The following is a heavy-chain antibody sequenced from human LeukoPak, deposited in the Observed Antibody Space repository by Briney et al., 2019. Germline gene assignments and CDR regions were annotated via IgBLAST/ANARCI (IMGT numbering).Heavy chain of an antibody. V-gene: IGHV4-34*01. CDR2: INHSGST. J-gene: IGHJ4*02. D-gene: IGHD3-22*01. CDR1: GGSFSGYY. CDR3: ARGGESGAADSSGYYIDY. Sequence: SETLSLTCAVYGGSFSGYYWSWIRQPPGKGLEWIGEINHSGSTNYNPSLKSRVTISVDKSKNQFSLKLSSVTAADTAVYYCARGGESGAADSSGYYIDYWGQGTLVTVSS.